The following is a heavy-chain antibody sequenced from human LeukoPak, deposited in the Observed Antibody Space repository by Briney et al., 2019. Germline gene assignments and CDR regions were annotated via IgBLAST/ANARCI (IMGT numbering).Heavy chain of an antibody. CDR2: IYYSGST. J-gene: IGHJ5*02. CDR1: GGSVSSGSYY. D-gene: IGHD2/OR15-2a*01. CDR3: ARDTTGSPRWFDP. V-gene: IGHV4-61*01. Sequence: SETLSLTCTIPGGSVSSGSYYWSWIRQPPGKGLEWIGYIYYSGSTKYNPSLKSRVTISVDTSKNQFSLKMNSVTAADTAVYFCARDTTGSPRWFDPWGQGALVTVSS.